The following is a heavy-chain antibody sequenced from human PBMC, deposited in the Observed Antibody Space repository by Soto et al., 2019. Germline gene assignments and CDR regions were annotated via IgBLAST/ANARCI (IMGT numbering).Heavy chain of an antibody. V-gene: IGHV4-39*01. D-gene: IGHD6-13*01. J-gene: IGHJ5*02. Sequence: SETLSLTCTGSGGSISSSSYYWGWIRQPPGKGLEWIGSIYYSGSTYYNPSLKSRVTISVDTSKNQFSLKLSSVTAADTAVYYCARHGVGSSWYADNWFDPWGQGTLVTVSS. CDR3: ARHGVGSSWYADNWFDP. CDR1: GGSISSSSYY. CDR2: IYYSGST.